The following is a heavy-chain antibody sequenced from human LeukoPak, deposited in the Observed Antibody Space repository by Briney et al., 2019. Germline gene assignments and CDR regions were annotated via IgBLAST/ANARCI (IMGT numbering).Heavy chain of an antibody. V-gene: IGHV4-59*01. Sequence: SETLSLTCTVSGGSISSYHWSWIRQPPGKGLEWIGYIYYSGSTNYNPSLKSRVTMSVDTSKNQFSLKLSSVTAADTAVYYCARGLDYYDSSSNFDYWGQGTLVTVSS. CDR3: ARGLDYYDSSSNFDY. J-gene: IGHJ4*02. D-gene: IGHD3-22*01. CDR2: IYYSGST. CDR1: GGSISSYH.